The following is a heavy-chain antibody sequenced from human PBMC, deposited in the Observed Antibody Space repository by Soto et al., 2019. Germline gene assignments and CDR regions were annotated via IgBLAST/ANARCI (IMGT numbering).Heavy chain of an antibody. Sequence: EVQLVESGGGLVQPGGSLRLSCAASGFTFSSYWMHWVRQAPGKGLVWVSRINSDGSSTSYADSVKCRFTISRDNAKNTLYLQMNSLRAEDTDVYYCAREPPYGSGTRLDVWGQGTTVTVSS. CDR3: AREPPYGSGTRLDV. D-gene: IGHD3-10*01. CDR2: INSDGSST. J-gene: IGHJ6*02. CDR1: GFTFSSYW. V-gene: IGHV3-74*01.